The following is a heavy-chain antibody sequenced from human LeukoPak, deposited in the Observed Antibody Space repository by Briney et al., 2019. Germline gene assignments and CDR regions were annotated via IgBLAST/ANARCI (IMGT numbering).Heavy chain of an antibody. J-gene: IGHJ5*02. Sequence: SETLSLTCAVYGGSFSGYYWSWIRQPPGKGLEWIGEINHSGSTNYNPSLKSRVTISVDTSKNQFSLKLSSVTAADTAVYYCATEYYDILTGYQNWYDPWGQGALVTVSS. D-gene: IGHD3-9*01. CDR2: INHSGST. V-gene: IGHV4-34*01. CDR3: ATEYYDILTGYQNWYDP. CDR1: GGSFSGYY.